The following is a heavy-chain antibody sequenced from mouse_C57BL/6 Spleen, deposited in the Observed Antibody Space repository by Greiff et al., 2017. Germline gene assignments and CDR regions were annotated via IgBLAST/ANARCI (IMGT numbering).Heavy chain of an antibody. CDR2: IYPGDGDT. D-gene: IGHD2-4*01. J-gene: IGHJ3*01. Sequence: QVQLQQSGPELVKPGASVKISCKASGYAFSSSWMNWVKQRPGKGLEWIGRIYPGDGDTNYNGKFKGKATLTADKSSSTAYMQLRSLTSEDSAVXFCAVDYELAYWGQGTLVTVSA. CDR1: GYAFSSSW. CDR3: AVDYELAY. V-gene: IGHV1-82*01.